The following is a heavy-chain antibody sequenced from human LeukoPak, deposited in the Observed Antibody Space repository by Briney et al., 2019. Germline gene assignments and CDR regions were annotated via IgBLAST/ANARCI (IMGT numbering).Heavy chain of an antibody. CDR2: IKQDGSEK. D-gene: IGHD5-18*01. CDR1: GFTFSSYW. J-gene: IGHJ5*02. V-gene: IGHV3-7*03. Sequence: PGGSLRLSCAASGFTFSSYWMSWVRQAPGKGLEWVANIKQDGSEKYYVDSVKGRFTTSRDNAKNSLYLQMNSLRAEDTAVYYCAKGDSESLYNWFDPWGQGTLVTVSS. CDR3: AKGDSESLYNWFDP.